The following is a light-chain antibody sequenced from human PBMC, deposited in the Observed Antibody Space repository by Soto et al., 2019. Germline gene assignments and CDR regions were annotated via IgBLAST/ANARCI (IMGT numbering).Light chain of an antibody. CDR3: QSYATSSVV. V-gene: IGLV6-57*01. J-gene: IGLJ2*01. CDR1: SGSIASNY. Sequence: LTQPHAVSESPGKKVTISCTRSSGSIASNYVQWYQQRPGSSPTTVIYGDNQRPSGVPDRFSGSIDSSSNSASLTISGLKTEDEADYYCQSYATSSVVFGGGTKLTVL. CDR2: GDN.